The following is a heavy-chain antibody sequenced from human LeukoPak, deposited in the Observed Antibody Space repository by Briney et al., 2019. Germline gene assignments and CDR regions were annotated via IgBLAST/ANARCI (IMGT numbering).Heavy chain of an antibody. CDR1: GGSISSGDYY. CDR2: IYYSGSA. Sequence: SQTLSLTCTVSGGSISSGDYYWTWIRQPPGKGLEWIGYIYYSGSAYYNPSLKSRVFISVDLSKNQFSLEVKSVTAADTAVYYCARAFPEGFCSSTSCLESFDFWGQGSLVTVSS. CDR3: ARAFPEGFCSSTSCLESFDF. J-gene: IGHJ4*02. D-gene: IGHD2-2*01. V-gene: IGHV4-30-4*01.